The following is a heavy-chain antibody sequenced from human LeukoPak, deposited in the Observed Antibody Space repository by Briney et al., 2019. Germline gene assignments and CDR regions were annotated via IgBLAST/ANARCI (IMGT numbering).Heavy chain of an antibody. Sequence: PGGSLRLSCAASGFTVSSNYMTWVRQAPGKGLEWVSIIYSDDSTYYADSVKGRFTISRDNSKNTLYLQMNSLRAEDTAVYYCLSVAGSKSNDYWGQGTLVTVSS. CDR2: IYSDDST. J-gene: IGHJ4*02. CDR1: GFTVSSNY. CDR3: LSVAGSKSNDY. V-gene: IGHV3-53*01. D-gene: IGHD6-19*01.